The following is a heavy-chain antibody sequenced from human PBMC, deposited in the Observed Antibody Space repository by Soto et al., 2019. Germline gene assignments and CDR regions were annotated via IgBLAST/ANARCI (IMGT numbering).Heavy chain of an antibody. CDR1: GFTFSSYS. CDR2: ISSSSNYI. Sequence: GGSLRLSCAASGFTFSSYSMNWVRQAPGKGLEWVSSISSSSNYIYYADSVKGRFTISRDNAKNSLFLQLNSLRAEDTAVYYCARVEVTPYYGMDVWGQGTTVTVSS. D-gene: IGHD2-15*01. V-gene: IGHV3-21*01. CDR3: ARVEVTPYYGMDV. J-gene: IGHJ6*02.